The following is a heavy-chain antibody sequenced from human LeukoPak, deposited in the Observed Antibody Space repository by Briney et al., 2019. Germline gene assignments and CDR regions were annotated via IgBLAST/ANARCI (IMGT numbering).Heavy chain of an antibody. V-gene: IGHV3-74*01. CDR1: GFTLCSYW. J-gene: IGHJ4*02. Sequence: GGSLRLSXEASGFTLCSYWMHWVRQTPGKGLVWVSRINNDGSTEHYADSVKGRFTISRDNAENTLYLQMNSLRAEDAAVYYCARGPETYYYDSSAYYWGQGTLVTVSS. CDR3: ARGPETYYYDSSAYY. CDR2: INNDGSTE. D-gene: IGHD3-22*01.